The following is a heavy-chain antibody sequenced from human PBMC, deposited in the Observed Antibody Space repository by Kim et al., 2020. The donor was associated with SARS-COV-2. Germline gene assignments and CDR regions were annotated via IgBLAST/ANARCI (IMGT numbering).Heavy chain of an antibody. V-gene: IGHV1-2*02. Sequence: ASVKVSCKASGYTFTGYYMHWVRQAPGQGLEWMGWINPNSGGTNYAQKFQGRVTMTRDTSISTAYMELSRLRSDDTAVYYCARLGYCSGGSCYSQYYYYYYGMDVWGQGTTVTVSS. CDR2: INPNSGGT. D-gene: IGHD2-15*01. J-gene: IGHJ6*02. CDR3: ARLGYCSGGSCYSQYYYYYYGMDV. CDR1: GYTFTGYY.